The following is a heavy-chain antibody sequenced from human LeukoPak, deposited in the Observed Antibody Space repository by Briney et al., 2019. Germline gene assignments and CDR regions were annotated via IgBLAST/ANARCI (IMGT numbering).Heavy chain of an antibody. Sequence: ASVKVSRKASGGTFSGYAISWVRQAPGQGLEWMGRIIPILGIANYAQKFQGRVTITADKSTSTAYMELSSLRSEDTAVYYCARCPSGEFYFDYWGQGTLVTVSS. CDR1: GGTFSGYA. V-gene: IGHV1-69*04. CDR3: ARCPSGEFYFDY. CDR2: IIPILGIA. D-gene: IGHD3-16*01. J-gene: IGHJ4*02.